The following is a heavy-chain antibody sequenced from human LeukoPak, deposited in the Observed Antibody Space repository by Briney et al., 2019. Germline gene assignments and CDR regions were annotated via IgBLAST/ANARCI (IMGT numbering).Heavy chain of an antibody. D-gene: IGHD2-2*01. CDR3: AREGGIVVVPAAGGYFDY. Sequence: GGSLRLSCAASGFTFSSYAMHWVRQAPGKGLEWVAVISYDGSNKYYADSVKGRFTISRDNSKNTLYLQMNSLRAEDTAVYYCAREGGIVVVPAAGGYFDYWGQGTLVTVSS. J-gene: IGHJ4*02. CDR2: ISYDGSNK. CDR1: GFTFSSYA. V-gene: IGHV3-30-3*01.